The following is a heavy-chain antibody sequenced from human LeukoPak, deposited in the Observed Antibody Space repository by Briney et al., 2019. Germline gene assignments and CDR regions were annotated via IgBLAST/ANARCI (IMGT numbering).Heavy chain of an antibody. CDR2: IYHSGST. CDR1: GYSISSGYY. CDR3: ARRYGEGYMT. Sequence: SETLSLTCAISGYSISSGYYWGWIRQPPGKGLEWIGSIYHSGSTYYNPSLKSRFTISVDTSKNQFSLKLSSVSAADTAVYYWARRYGEGYMTWGQGTLVTVSS. V-gene: IGHV4-38-2*01. D-gene: IGHD3-10*01. J-gene: IGHJ5*02.